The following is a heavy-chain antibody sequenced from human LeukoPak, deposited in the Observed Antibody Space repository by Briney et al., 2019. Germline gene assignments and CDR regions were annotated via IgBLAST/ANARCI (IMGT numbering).Heavy chain of an antibody. CDR2: IYYSGST. Sequence: NPSETLSLTCTVSGGSISSYYWSWIRQPPGKGLELIGYIYYSGSTNYNPSLKSRVTISVDTSKNQFSLKLSSVTAADTAVYYCARLLDYYGMDVWGQGTTVTVSS. CDR3: ARLLDYYGMDV. CDR1: GGSISSYY. D-gene: IGHD2/OR15-2a*01. V-gene: IGHV4-59*08. J-gene: IGHJ6*02.